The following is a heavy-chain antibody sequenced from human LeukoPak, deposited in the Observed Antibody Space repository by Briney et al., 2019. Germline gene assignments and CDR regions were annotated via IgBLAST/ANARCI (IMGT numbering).Heavy chain of an antibody. CDR1: GFTFSSYA. V-gene: IGHV3-23*01. D-gene: IGHD2-8*01. CDR2: ISGSGGST. Sequence: SGGSLRLSCAASGFTFSSYAMSWVRQAPGKGLEWVSAISGSGGSTYYADSVKGRFTISRDNSKNTLYLQMNSLRAEDTAVYYCAKISLLMGDRAYYFDYWGQGTLVTVSS. CDR3: AKISLLMGDRAYYFDY. J-gene: IGHJ4*02.